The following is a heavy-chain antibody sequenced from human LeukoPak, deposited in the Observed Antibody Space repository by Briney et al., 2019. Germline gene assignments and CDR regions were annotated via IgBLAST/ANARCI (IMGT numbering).Heavy chain of an antibody. Sequence: SETLSLTCAVYGGPFSGYYWSWIRQSPGKGLEWIGEINHSGSTNYNPSLKSRVTISVDTSKNQFSLKLSSVTAADTAVYYCARGRASYDFWNGYLFWGQGTLVTVSS. J-gene: IGHJ4*02. V-gene: IGHV4-34*01. CDR3: ARGRASYDFWNGYLF. CDR1: GGPFSGYY. D-gene: IGHD3-3*01. CDR2: INHSGST.